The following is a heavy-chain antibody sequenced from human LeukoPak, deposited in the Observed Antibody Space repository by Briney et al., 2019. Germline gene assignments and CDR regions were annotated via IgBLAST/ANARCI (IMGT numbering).Heavy chain of an antibody. D-gene: IGHD3-16*01. CDR2: ILPMLGRG. CDR3: AKEGGTSNWFDP. CDR1: GGTFRTTG. J-gene: IGHJ5*02. V-gene: IGHV1-69*13. Sequence: ASVKVSCKASGGTFRTTGISWLRQAPGQGPEWMGGILPMLGRGNYPQKLQGRVTITAEESTNTVYMELSGLRSEDTATYYCAKEGGTSNWFDPWGQGTLVTVSA.